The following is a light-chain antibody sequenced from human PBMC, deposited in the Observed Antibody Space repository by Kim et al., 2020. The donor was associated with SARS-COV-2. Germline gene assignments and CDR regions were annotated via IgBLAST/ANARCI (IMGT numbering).Light chain of an antibody. CDR3: SSYAGSKNSVV. CDR1: SSDVGGYNC. Sequence: QSVLTQPPSASGSPGQSVTISCTGTSSDVGGYNCVSWYQQHPGKAPKLMIYEVSKRPSGVPDRFSGSKSGNTASLTVSGLQAEDEADYYCSSYAGSKNSVVFGGGTQLTVL. V-gene: IGLV2-8*01. J-gene: IGLJ2*01. CDR2: EVS.